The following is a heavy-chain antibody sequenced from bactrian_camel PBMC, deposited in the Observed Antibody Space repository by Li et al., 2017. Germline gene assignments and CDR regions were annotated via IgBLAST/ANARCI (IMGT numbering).Heavy chain of an antibody. Sequence: HVQLVESGGGSVQAGGSLRLSCAASAYTYSRNCMGWFRQAPGKERDKVATFDSDGSTSYADSVKGRFSISQDNAKNTVYLQMNNLKSEDTAMYYCAASFRGDRWTTPSSFEYWGQGTQVTVSS. V-gene: IGHV3S53*01. CDR2: FDSDGST. CDR1: AYTYSRNC. D-gene: IGHD7*01. J-gene: IGHJ4*01. CDR3: AASFRGDRWTTPSSFEY.